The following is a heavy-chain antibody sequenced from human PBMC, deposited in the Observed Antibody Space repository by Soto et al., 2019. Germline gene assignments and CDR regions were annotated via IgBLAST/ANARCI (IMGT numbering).Heavy chain of an antibody. D-gene: IGHD2-2*01. CDR3: ARGPSSLTRFDY. CDR2: ISYDGSNK. Sequence: QVQLVESGGGVVQPGRSLRLSCAASGFTFSSYAMHWVRQAPGKGLEWVAVISYDGSNKYYAHSVKGRFTISRDNSKNTLYLQMNSLRPEDTAVYYCARGPSSLTRFDYWGQGTLVTVSS. J-gene: IGHJ4*02. CDR1: GFTFSSYA. V-gene: IGHV3-30-3*01.